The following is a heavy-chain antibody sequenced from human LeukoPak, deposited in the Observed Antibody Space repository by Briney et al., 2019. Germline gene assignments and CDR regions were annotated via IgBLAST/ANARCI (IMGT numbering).Heavy chain of an antibody. Sequence: GASLKISCKGSGCGFTSYWIGWGRQMPGKGGEWMGIIYPGDSDTRYSPSFQGQVTISADKSISTAYLQWSSLKASDTAMYYCARHSTVATPFDYWGQGTLVTVSS. D-gene: IGHD4-23*01. J-gene: IGHJ4*02. CDR1: GCGFTSYW. V-gene: IGHV5-51*01. CDR2: IYPGDSDT. CDR3: ARHSTVATPFDY.